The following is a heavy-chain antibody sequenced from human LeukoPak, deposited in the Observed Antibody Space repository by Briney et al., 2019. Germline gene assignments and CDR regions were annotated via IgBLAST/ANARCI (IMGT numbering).Heavy chain of an antibody. Sequence: GRSLRLSCVASGFAFSQFPVHWVRQAPGKGLEWVAFTRSDGSDEHYADSVKGRFTMSRDNFKDMLYLQMNSLRAEDTAVYYCAKDREVVGPTYGDYWGRGTLVTVSS. CDR1: GFAFSQFP. CDR2: TRSDGSDE. D-gene: IGHD3-22*01. V-gene: IGHV3-30*02. J-gene: IGHJ4*02. CDR3: AKDREVVGPTYGDY.